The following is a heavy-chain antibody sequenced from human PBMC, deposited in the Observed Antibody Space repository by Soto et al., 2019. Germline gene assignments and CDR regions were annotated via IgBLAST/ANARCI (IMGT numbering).Heavy chain of an antibody. J-gene: IGHJ6*02. CDR1: GGSFSGYY. CDR2: INHSGST. V-gene: IGHV4-34*01. Sequence: QVQLQQWGAGLLKPSETLSLTCAVYGGSFSGYYWSWIRQPPGKGLEWIGAINHSGSTNYNPSLKSRVTISVDTSKIQFSLKLSSVSAADTAVYYCATGRGVRGVIITTYYYYGLDVWGQGTTVTVSS. CDR3: ATGRGVRGVIITTYYYYGLDV. D-gene: IGHD3-10*01.